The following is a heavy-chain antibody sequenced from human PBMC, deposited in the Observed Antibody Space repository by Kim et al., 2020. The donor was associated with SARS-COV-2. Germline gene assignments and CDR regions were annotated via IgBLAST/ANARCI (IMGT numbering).Heavy chain of an antibody. CDR2: IYWDDDK. Sequence: SGPTLVNPTQTLTLTCTFSGFSLSTSGVGVGRIRQPPGKALEWLAVIYWDDDKRYSPSLKNRLIITKDTSKNQVVLTMTNMDPVDAGSYSCAHRHGGSGWNEASFDYWGQGSLVTVSS. CDR3: AHRHGGSGWNEASFDY. V-gene: IGHV2-5*02. J-gene: IGHJ4*02. D-gene: IGHD6-19*01. CDR1: GFSLSTSGVG.